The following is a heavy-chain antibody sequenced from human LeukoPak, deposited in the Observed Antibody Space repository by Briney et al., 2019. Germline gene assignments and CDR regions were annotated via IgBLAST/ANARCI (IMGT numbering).Heavy chain of an antibody. CDR1: GGTFSSYA. Sequence: SVKVSCKASGGTFSSYAISWVRQAPGQGLEWMGGIIPIFGTANYAQKFQGRATITADESTSTAYMELSSLRSEDTAVYYCAKSYGDSLYYFDYWGQGTLVTVSS. J-gene: IGHJ4*02. V-gene: IGHV1-69*13. D-gene: IGHD4-17*01. CDR3: AKSYGDSLYYFDY. CDR2: IIPIFGTA.